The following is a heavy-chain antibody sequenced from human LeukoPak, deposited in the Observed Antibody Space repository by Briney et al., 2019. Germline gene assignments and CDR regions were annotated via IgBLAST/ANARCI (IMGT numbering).Heavy chain of an antibody. V-gene: IGHV3-74*01. CDR2: INIDGSSG. CDR1: GFTFRSYW. CDR3: AREGNSGSYYLDY. Sequence: GGSLRLSCAASGFTFRSYWMHWVRQAPGKGLVWVSRINIDGSSGSYADSVEGRFTISRDNAKNTVYLQMNSLRAEDTAVYYCAREGNSGSYYLDYWGQGTLVTVSS. D-gene: IGHD1-26*01. J-gene: IGHJ4*02.